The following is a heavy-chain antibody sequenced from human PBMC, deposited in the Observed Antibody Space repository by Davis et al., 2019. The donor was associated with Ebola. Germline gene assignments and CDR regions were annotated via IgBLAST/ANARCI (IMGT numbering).Heavy chain of an antibody. V-gene: IGHV3-48*02. CDR1: GFTFSSYS. CDR2: ISSSSSTI. Sequence: GESLKISCAASGFTFSSYSMNWVRQAPGKGLEWVSYISSSSSTIYYADSVKGRFTISRDNAKNSLYLQMNSLRDEDTAVYYCAREKYSSSPRGFDPWGQGTLVTVSS. CDR3: AREKYSSSPRGFDP. D-gene: IGHD6-6*01. J-gene: IGHJ5*02.